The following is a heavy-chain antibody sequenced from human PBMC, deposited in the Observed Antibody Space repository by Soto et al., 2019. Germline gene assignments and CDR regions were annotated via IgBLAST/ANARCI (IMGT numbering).Heavy chain of an antibody. CDR3: AKGGHYYDSSGYSDY. Sequence: GGSLRLSCAASGFTFSSYGMHWVRQAPGKGLEWVAVISYDGSNKYYADSVKGRFTISRDNSKNTLYLQMNSLRAEDTAVYYCAKGGHYYDSSGYSDYWGQGTLVTVSS. D-gene: IGHD3-22*01. V-gene: IGHV3-30*18. CDR1: GFTFSSYG. CDR2: ISYDGSNK. J-gene: IGHJ4*02.